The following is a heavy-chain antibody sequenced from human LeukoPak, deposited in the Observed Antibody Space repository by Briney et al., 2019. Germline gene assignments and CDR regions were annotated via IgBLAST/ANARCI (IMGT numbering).Heavy chain of an antibody. Sequence: SGXSXSTSGVGVGXIRQXPVKALEWLALIYWDDDRRYSPSLKSRLTITKDTSKNQEVLTMTNMDPVDTATYYCAHRQTGYFHSSGAFDYWGQGTLVTVSS. J-gene: IGHJ4*02. CDR3: AHRQTGYFHSSGAFDY. CDR1: GXSXSTSGVG. CDR2: IYWDDDR. V-gene: IGHV2-5*02. D-gene: IGHD3-22*01.